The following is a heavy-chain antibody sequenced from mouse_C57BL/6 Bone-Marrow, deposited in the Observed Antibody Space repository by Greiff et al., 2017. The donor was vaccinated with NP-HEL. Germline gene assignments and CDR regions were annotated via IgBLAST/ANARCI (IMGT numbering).Heavy chain of an antibody. CDR3: TPFSYAMDY. Sequence: VQLQQSGAELVRPGASVKLSRTASGFNIKDDYMHWVKQRPEQGLEWIGWIDPENGDTEYASKFQGKATITADTSSNTAYLQLSSLTSEDTAVYYCTPFSYAMDYWGQGTSVTVSS. CDR1: GFNIKDDY. J-gene: IGHJ4*01. V-gene: IGHV14-4*01. CDR2: IDPENGDT.